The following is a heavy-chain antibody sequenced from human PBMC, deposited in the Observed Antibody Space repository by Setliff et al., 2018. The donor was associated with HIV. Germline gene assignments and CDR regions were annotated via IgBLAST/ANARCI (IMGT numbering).Heavy chain of an antibody. V-gene: IGHV4-34*01. CDR3: ARAIWSDYLYYFDY. Sequence: ETLSLTCAVYGGSFSGYYWSWVRQPPGKGLEWIGEINHSGSTNYKPSLESRVTILIDMSKNQISLHLTSVTAADTAVYYCARAIWSDYLYYFDYWGQGSLVTVSS. CDR1: GGSFSGYY. J-gene: IGHJ4*02. D-gene: IGHD3-3*01. CDR2: INHSGST.